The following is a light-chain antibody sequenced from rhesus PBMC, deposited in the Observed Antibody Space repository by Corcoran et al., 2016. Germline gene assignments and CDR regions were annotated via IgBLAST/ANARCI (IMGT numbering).Light chain of an antibody. CDR3: IQHKSYPLT. CDR2: KAS. V-gene: IGKV1-22*01. Sequence: DIQMTQSPSSLSASVGDTVTITCRASQSISSLLAWYQQKPGKAPKLLINKASILQRGVPSRCSGSGFGKEFTLTISILQPEDFAAYYCIQHKSYPLTFGGGTKVEIK. CDR1: QSISSL. J-gene: IGKJ4*01.